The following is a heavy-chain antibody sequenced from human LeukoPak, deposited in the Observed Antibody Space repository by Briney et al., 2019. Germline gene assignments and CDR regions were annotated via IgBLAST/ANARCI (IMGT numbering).Heavy chain of an antibody. D-gene: IGHD5-12*01. CDR2: IYYSGST. Sequence: SETLSLTCTVSGGSISSYYWSWIRQPPGKGLEWIGYIYYSGSTNYNPSLKSRVTISVDTSKNQFSLKLSSVTAADTAVYYCARRRIRGGQWLPAPEFDYWGQGTLVTVSS. CDR3: ARRRIRGGQWLPAPEFDY. V-gene: IGHV4-59*08. J-gene: IGHJ4*02. CDR1: GGSISSYY.